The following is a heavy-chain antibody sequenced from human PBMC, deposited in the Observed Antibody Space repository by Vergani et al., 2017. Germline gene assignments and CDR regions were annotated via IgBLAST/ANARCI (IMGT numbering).Heavy chain of an antibody. CDR2: IIPIFGTA. J-gene: IGHJ5*02. CDR1: GGTFSSYA. V-gene: IGHV1-69*18. Sequence: QVQLVQSGAEVKKPGSSVKVSCKASGGTFSSYAISWVRQAPGQGLEWMGRIIPIFGTANYAQKFQGRVTITADESTSTAYMELSSLRSEDTAVYYCARDHPGAYSSSHNWFDPWGQGTLVTVSS. D-gene: IGHD6-13*01. CDR3: ARDHPGAYSSSHNWFDP.